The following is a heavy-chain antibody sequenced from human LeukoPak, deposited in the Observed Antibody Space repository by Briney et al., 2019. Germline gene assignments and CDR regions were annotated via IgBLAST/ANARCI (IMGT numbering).Heavy chain of an antibody. CDR1: GFTFSRYS. CDR3: ARTRYYYNSRSYGAPYYFDY. V-gene: IGHV3-21*01. J-gene: IGHJ4*02. Sequence: GGSLRLSCAASGFTFSRYSMNWVRQAPGKGLEWVSSISISSNYIYYADSVKGRFTISRDNAENSLYLQVNSLRAEDTAVYYCARTRYYYNSRSYGAPYYFDYWGQGTLVTVSS. D-gene: IGHD3-10*01. CDR2: ISISSNYI.